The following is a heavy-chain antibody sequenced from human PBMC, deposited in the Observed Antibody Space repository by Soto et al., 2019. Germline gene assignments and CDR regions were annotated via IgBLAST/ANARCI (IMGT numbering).Heavy chain of an antibody. J-gene: IGHJ4*02. CDR1: GSTFSSYG. CDR2: ISYDGSNK. V-gene: IGHV3-30*18. D-gene: IGHD1-26*01. CDR3: AKEEQFDY. Sequence: QVQLVESGGGVVQPGRSLRLSRAASGSTFSSYGMHWVRQAPGKGLEWVAVISYDGSNKYYADSVKGRFTISRDNSKNTLYLQMNSLRAEDTAVYYCAKEEQFDYWGQGTLVTVSS.